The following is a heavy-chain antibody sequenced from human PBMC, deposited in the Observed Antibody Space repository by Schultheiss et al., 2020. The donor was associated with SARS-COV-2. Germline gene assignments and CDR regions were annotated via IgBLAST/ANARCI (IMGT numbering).Heavy chain of an antibody. J-gene: IGHJ4*02. CDR2: VYSSGGT. D-gene: IGHD4-17*01. CDR3: ARATSYGDYVDY. CDR1: GGSVSSGSYY. V-gene: IGHV4-61*01. Sequence: SETLSLTCTVSGGSVSSGSYYWSWIRQPPGKGLEWIGYVYSSGGTYYSPSLKSRLTTSVDTSKNQLSLKLSSVTAADTAFYYCARATSYGDYVDYWGQGTLVTVSS.